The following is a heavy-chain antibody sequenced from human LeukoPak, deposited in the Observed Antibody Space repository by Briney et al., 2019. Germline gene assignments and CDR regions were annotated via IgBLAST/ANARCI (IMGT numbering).Heavy chain of an antibody. D-gene: IGHD1-26*01. V-gene: IGHV4-34*01. J-gene: IGHJ4*02. CDR2: INHSGST. CDR1: GGSFSGYY. Sequence: SETLSLTCAVYGGSFSGYYWSWIRQPPGKGLEWIGEINHSGSTNYNPSLKSRVTISVDTSKNQFSLQLNSVTPEDTAVYFCARGRSGHHVSLFEYWGQGTLVTVSS. CDR3: ARGRSGHHVSLFEY.